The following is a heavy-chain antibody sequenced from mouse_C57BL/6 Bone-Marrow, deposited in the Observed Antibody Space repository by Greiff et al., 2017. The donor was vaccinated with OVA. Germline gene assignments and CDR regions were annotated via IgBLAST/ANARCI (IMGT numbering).Heavy chain of an antibody. CDR1: GFTFSSYG. Sequence: TLVASCVSLFPPFCSLQLSCAASGFTFSSYGMSCFLHPPSTLLSLVATISSGGSYTYYPDSVKGRFTISRDNAKNTLYLQMSSLKSEDTAMYYCARRGSSYAFFAYWGQGTLVTVSA. CDR2: ISSGGSYT. D-gene: IGHD1-1*01. J-gene: IGHJ3*01. CDR3: ARRGSSYAFFAY. V-gene: IGHV5-6*02.